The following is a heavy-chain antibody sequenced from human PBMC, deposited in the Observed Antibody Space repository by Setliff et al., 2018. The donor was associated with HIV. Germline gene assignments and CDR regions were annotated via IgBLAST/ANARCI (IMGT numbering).Heavy chain of an antibody. CDR2: IFARGSS. CDR1: GGSISSYC. J-gene: IGHJ5*02. CDR3: ARRIDNSGSLPAKNWFDT. D-gene: IGHD3-10*01. V-gene: IGHV4-4*09. Sequence: PSETLSLTCTVSGGSISSYCWNWIRQPPGKGLEWIGYIFARGSSLYNPSLQSRVSISIDTSKNQFSLKLSSVTAADTAVYYCARRIDNSGSLPAKNWFDTWGQGRLVTVS.